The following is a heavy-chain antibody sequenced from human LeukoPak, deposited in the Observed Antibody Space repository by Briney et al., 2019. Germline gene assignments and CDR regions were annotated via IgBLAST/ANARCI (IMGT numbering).Heavy chain of an antibody. J-gene: IGHJ4*02. Sequence: GGSLRLSCAASGFTFSNYAMHWVRQAPGKGLEWVTFIRYDGSNKYYAESVKGRFTISRDNSKNTLYLQMSSLRAKDTAVYYCAKAIHSSSSGVVDYWGQGALVTVSS. V-gene: IGHV3-30*02. D-gene: IGHD6-6*01. CDR3: AKAIHSSSSGVVDY. CDR1: GFTFSNYA. CDR2: IRYDGSNK.